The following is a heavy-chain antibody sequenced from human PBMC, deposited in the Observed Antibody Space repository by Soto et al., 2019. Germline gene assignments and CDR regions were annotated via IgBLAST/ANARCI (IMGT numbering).Heavy chain of an antibody. CDR2: VYYTGTT. Sequence: QVQLQESGPGLVKPSETLSLTCTVSGGFVSSASYFWSWIRQPPGKEMEFIAYVYYTGTTKYSPSLKSRASISLDTSKNQFSLNLSSVTTADTAIYYCARMRFGEGPYWFDPWDQGILVTV. J-gene: IGHJ5*02. D-gene: IGHD3-3*01. CDR3: ARMRFGEGPYWFDP. V-gene: IGHV4-61*01. CDR1: GGFVSSASYF.